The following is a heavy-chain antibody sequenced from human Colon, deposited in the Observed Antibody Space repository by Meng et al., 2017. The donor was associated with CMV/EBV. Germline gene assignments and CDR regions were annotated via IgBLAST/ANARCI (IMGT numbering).Heavy chain of an antibody. CDR3: ARDSLGFGVVVPAAIGWFDP. V-gene: IGHV3-7*01. CDR2: IKQDGSEK. D-gene: IGHD2-2*02. CDR1: GFTFSSYW. Sequence: GESLKISCAASGFTFSSYWMSWVRQAPGKGLEWVANIKQDGSEKYYVDSVKGRFTISRDNAKNSLYLQMNSLRAEDTAVYYCARDSLGFGVVVPAAIGWFDPWGQGTLVTVSS. J-gene: IGHJ5*02.